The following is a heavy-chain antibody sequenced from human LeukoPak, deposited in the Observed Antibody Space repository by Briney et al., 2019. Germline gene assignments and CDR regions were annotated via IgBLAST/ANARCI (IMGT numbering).Heavy chain of an antibody. CDR1: GYRFTSYW. J-gene: IGHJ4*02. Sequence: GESLKISCKGSGYRFTSYWIGWVRQMPGKGLEWMGIIYPGDSDTRYSPSFQGQVTISADKSISTAYLQWSSLKASDTAMYYCARVARGGGSYSGGSDYWGQGTLVTVSS. D-gene: IGHD1-26*01. CDR2: IYPGDSDT. CDR3: ARVARGGGSYSGGSDY. V-gene: IGHV5-51*01.